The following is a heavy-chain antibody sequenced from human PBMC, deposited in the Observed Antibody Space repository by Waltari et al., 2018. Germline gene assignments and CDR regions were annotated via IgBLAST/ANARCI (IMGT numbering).Heavy chain of an antibody. Sequence: QVQLQESGPGLARPSETLSLTCDVSSYSIRSGYFWGWIRQPPGKGRQWIGSISHSGSTYYNPSLKSRVTLSVDTSKNQFALKVTSVTAADTATYYCVRDLGGSGNSWFDAWGQGSLVIVSS. D-gene: IGHD3-10*01. J-gene: IGHJ5*02. CDR3: VRDLGGSGNSWFDA. CDR1: SYSIRSGYF. V-gene: IGHV4-38-2*02. CDR2: ISHSGST.